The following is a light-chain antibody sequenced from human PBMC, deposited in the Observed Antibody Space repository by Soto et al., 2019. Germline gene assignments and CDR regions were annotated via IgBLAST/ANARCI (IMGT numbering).Light chain of an antibody. J-gene: IGKJ1*01. Sequence: DIQMTQSPSTLSGSVGDRFTITCRASQTTRSWLAWYQQKPGKAPKLLIYKASTLKSGVTSRFSGSGSGTEFTLTIGSVQPYDVATGSCQHCYRYSESFGQGTKVELK. CDR2: KAS. V-gene: IGKV1-5*03. CDR1: QTTRSW. CDR3: QHCYRYSES.